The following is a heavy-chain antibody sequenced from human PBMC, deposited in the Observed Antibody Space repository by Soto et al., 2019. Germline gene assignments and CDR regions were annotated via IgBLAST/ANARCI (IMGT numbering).Heavy chain of an antibody. V-gene: IGHV3-33*01. CDR1: GFTFSSYG. D-gene: IGHD4-17*01. CDR3: AGATYGDYYYGMDV. CDR2: IWYDGSNK. Sequence: GGSLRLSCAASGFTFSSYGMHWVRQAPGKGLERVAVIWYDGSNKYYADSAKGRFTISRDNSKNTLYLQMNSLRAEDTAVYYCAGATYGDYYYGMDVWGQGTTVTVSS. J-gene: IGHJ6*02.